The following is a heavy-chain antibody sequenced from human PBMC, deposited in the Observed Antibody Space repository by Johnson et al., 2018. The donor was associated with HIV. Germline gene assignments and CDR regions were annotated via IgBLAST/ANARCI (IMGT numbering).Heavy chain of an antibody. D-gene: IGHD6-25*01. V-gene: IGHV3-66*02. CDR1: GFTVSSNY. J-gene: IGHJ3*02. Sequence: VQLVESGGGLVQPGGSLRLSCAASGFTVSSNYMNWVRQAPGKGLEWVSVIYSGGSTYHADSVRGRFTISRDNSKNTLSLQMNSLRAEDTAVYFCSRAPPGGAFAIWGQGTMVTVSS. CDR3: SRAPPGGAFAI. CDR2: IYSGGST.